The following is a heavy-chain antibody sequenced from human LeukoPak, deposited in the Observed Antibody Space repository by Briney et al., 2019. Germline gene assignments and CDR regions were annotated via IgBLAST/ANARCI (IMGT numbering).Heavy chain of an antibody. Sequence: ASVKVSCKASGYTFTSYAITWVRQAPGQGLEWMGWINPNSGGTNYAQKFQGGVTMTRDTSISPAYIELSRLRSDDTAVYYCARGVRGGSGSYYKTPYYMDVWGKGTTATISS. J-gene: IGHJ6*03. V-gene: IGHV1-2*02. CDR3: ARGVRGGSGSYYKTPYYMDV. D-gene: IGHD3-10*01. CDR2: INPNSGGT. CDR1: GYTFTSYA.